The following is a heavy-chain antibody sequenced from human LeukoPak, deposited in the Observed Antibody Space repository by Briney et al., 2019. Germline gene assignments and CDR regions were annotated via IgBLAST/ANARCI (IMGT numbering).Heavy chain of an antibody. J-gene: IGHJ4*02. CDR1: GFTFNSYW. CDR3: ARDSGHTGYDLLDY. Sequence: PGGSLRLSCADSGFTFNSYWMGWVRQTPGKGLEWVANIKHDGSEKYYVDSVEGRFTISRDNAKNSLSLQMNSLRAEDTAVYYCARDSGHTGYDLLDYWGQGTLVTVSS. V-gene: IGHV3-7*01. D-gene: IGHD5-12*01. CDR2: IKHDGSEK.